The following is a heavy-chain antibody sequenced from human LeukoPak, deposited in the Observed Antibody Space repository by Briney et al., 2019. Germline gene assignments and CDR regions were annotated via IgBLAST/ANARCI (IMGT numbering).Heavy chain of an antibody. CDR3: AREGGSYYKDAFDI. D-gene: IGHD1-26*01. V-gene: IGHV3-53*01. J-gene: IGHJ3*02. Sequence: GGSLRLSCAASGFTVSSNYMSWVRQAPGKGLEWVSVIYSGGSTYYADSVKGRFTISRDNSKNTLYLQMNSLRAEDTAVYYCAREGGSYYKDAFDIWGQGTMVTVSS. CDR1: GFTVSSNY. CDR2: IYSGGST.